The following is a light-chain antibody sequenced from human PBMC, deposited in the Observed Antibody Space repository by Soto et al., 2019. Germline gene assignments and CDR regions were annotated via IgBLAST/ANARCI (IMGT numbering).Light chain of an antibody. J-gene: IGKJ1*01. Sequence: DLQLTQSPSFLSASVGDRVTVACRASQGIGSYLAWYQQKPGKAPKLLIYAASTLQTGVPSRFSGSGSGTEFTLTISSLQPEDFATYHCQQFNSYPLTFGQGTTVEIK. V-gene: IGKV1-9*01. CDR1: QGIGSY. CDR2: AAS. CDR3: QQFNSYPLT.